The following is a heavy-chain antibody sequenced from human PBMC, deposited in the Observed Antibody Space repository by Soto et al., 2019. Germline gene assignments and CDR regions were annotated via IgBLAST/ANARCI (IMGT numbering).Heavy chain of an antibody. Sequence: QVQLVESGGGVVQPGRSLRLSCAASGFTFSSYGMHWVRQAPGKGLEWVAVISYDGNNKYYADSVKGRFTISRDNSKNTLYLQMNSLRAEDTAIYYCAKGAYAVVAVSYFDYWGQGTLVTVSS. V-gene: IGHV3-30*18. CDR3: AKGAYAVVAVSYFDY. CDR2: ISYDGNNK. D-gene: IGHD2-15*01. J-gene: IGHJ4*02. CDR1: GFTFSSYG.